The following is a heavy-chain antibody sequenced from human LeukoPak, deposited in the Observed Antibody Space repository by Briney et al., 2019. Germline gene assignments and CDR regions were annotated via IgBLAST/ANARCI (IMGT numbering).Heavy chain of an antibody. CDR1: GYTFTGYY. Sequence: ASVKVSCKASGYTFTGYYMHWVRQAPGQGLEWMGWINPNSGGTNYAQKFQGRVTMTRDTSISTAYMELGRLRSDDTAVYYCARAPPTSSWYSPGYFHYWGQGTLVTVSS. CDR2: INPNSGGT. V-gene: IGHV1-2*02. D-gene: IGHD6-13*01. J-gene: IGHJ4*02. CDR3: ARAPPTSSWYSPGYFHY.